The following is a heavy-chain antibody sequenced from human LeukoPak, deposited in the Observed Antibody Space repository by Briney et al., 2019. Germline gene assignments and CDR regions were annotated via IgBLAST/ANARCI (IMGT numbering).Heavy chain of an antibody. CDR1: GFTFSSYA. V-gene: IGHV3-7*01. D-gene: IGHD3-10*01. J-gene: IGHJ3*02. CDR2: IKQDGSEK. Sequence: GGSLRLSCAASGFTFSSYAMSWVRQAPGKGLEWVANIKQDGSEKYYVDSVKGRFTISRDNAKNSLYLQMNSLRAEDTAVYYCARVKNSPYYYGSETDHNFDIWGQGTMVTVSS. CDR3: ARVKNSPYYYGSETDHNFDI.